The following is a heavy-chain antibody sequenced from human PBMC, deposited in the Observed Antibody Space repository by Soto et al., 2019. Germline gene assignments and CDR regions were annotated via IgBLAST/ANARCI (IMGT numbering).Heavy chain of an antibody. D-gene: IGHD5-18*01. CDR1: EFTVSSNY. CDR3: ASRRGYTYGPPDC. J-gene: IGHJ4*02. CDR2: IYSGGST. V-gene: IGHV3-53*01. Sequence: GGSLRLSCAASEFTVSSNYMNWVRQAPGKGLECVSIIYSGGSTYYADSVKGRFTISRDNSKNTLYLQMNSLRADDTAVYYCASRRGYTYGPPDCWGQGTPVTVSS.